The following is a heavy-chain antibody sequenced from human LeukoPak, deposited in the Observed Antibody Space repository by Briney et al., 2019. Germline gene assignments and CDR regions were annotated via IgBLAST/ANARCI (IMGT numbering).Heavy chain of an antibody. Sequence: GGSLRLPCAASGFTFSSYAMSWVRQAPGKGLEWVSAISGSGGSTYYADSVKGRFTISRDNSKNTLYLQMNSLRAEDTAVYYCAKDLSVFGVVIISPPGFDYWGQGTLVTVSS. V-gene: IGHV3-23*01. J-gene: IGHJ4*02. CDR1: GFTFSSYA. CDR2: ISGSGGST. D-gene: IGHD3-3*01. CDR3: AKDLSVFGVVIISPPGFDY.